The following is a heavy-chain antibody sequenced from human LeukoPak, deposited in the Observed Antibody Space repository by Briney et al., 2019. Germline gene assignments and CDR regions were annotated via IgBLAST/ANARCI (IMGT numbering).Heavy chain of an antibody. V-gene: IGHV3-21*01. J-gene: IGHJ4*02. CDR3: AREVGYGGYFFDY. D-gene: IGHD3-22*01. CDR1: GFTFRSYT. Sequence: PGGSLRLSCAGSGFTFRSYTMNWVRQAPGKGLEWVSSISGRSDYIYYADSVKGRFTISRDHAKNSLYLQMNSLRAEDTAVYYCAREVGYGGYFFDYWGQGTLVTVSS. CDR2: ISGRSDYI.